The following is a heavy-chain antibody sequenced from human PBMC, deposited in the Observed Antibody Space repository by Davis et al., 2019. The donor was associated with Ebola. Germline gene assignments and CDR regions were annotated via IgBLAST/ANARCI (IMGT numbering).Heavy chain of an antibody. CDR2: IRYDGSNK. V-gene: IGHV3-30*02. D-gene: IGHD3-10*01. CDR3: AKDNDYYGSGSYTY. CDR1: GFTFSSYG. J-gene: IGHJ4*02. Sequence: GGSLRLSCAASGFTFSSYGMHWVRQAPGKGLEWVAFIRYDGSNKYYADSVKGRFTISRDNSKNTLYLQMNSLRAEDTAVYYCAKDNDYYGSGSYTYWGQGTLVTVSS.